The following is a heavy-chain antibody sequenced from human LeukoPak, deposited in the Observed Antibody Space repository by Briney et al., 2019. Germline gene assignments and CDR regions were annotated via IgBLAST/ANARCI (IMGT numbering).Heavy chain of an antibody. CDR3: ARQNFWSGYYTPPYYYHYYMDV. V-gene: IGHV5-51*01. CDR1: GYSFTSYW. D-gene: IGHD3-3*01. Sequence: GEPLKISCKGSGYSFTSYWIGWVRQMPGKGLEWMGIIYPGDSDTRYSPSFQGQVTISADKSISTAYLQWSSLKASDTAMYYCARQNFWSGYYTPPYYYHYYMDVWGKGTTVTVSS. CDR2: IYPGDSDT. J-gene: IGHJ6*03.